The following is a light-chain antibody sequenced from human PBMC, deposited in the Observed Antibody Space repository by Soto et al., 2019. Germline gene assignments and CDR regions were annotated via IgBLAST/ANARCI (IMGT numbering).Light chain of an antibody. V-gene: IGKV1-5*03. J-gene: IGKJ2*01. CDR1: QSISAW. CDR3: HQYHKFPYT. Sequence: DIQMTQSPSTLSASVEDRVTITCRASQSISAWLAWYQQKPGKAPKLLVYKASTLETGVPSRFSGSGSGTEFTLTISSVQPDDFATYYCHQYHKFPYTFGQGTKLEIK. CDR2: KAS.